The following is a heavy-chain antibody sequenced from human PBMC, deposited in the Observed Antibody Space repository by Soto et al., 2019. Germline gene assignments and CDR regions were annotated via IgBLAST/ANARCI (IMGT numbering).Heavy chain of an antibody. J-gene: IGHJ4*02. CDR3: ATPYSSSWFSPFDY. CDR2: ITHSGST. Sequence: SETLCLTCAVYGGSFSAYSWSWIRQPPGKGLEWIGEITHSGSTYYNPSLKSRVTISVDTSKNQFSLKLSSVTAEDTAIYYCATPYSSSWFSPFDYWGQGSLVTVSS. V-gene: IGHV4-34*01. D-gene: IGHD6-13*01. CDR1: GGSFSAYS.